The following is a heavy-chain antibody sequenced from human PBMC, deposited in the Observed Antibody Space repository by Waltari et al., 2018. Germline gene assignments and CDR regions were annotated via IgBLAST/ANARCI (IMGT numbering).Heavy chain of an antibody. D-gene: IGHD6-13*01. Sequence: QVLLVQSGAEVKKPGASVKVSCKASGSPFSISVISWVRPAPGQGLEWMGWISAYNGNTNYVQKLQGRVTMTTDTSTSTAYMELRSLISDDTAVYFCARSSGHIAAPVRYWGQGTLVTVSS. CDR3: ARSSGHIAAPVRY. V-gene: IGHV1-18*01. CDR2: ISAYNGNT. CDR1: GSPFSISV. J-gene: IGHJ4*02.